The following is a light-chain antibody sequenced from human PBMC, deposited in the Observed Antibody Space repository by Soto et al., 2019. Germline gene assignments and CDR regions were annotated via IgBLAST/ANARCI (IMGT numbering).Light chain of an antibody. V-gene: IGKV1-9*01. Sequence: DIQLTQSPSFLSASVGNRVTITCRASHGISSYLAWYQQKPGKAPTLLIYAASTLQSGVPSRFSGSESGTEFTLTISSLQPEDFATYYCQQLNTYPLTFGGGTKVEIK. CDR3: QQLNTYPLT. J-gene: IGKJ4*01. CDR1: HGISSY. CDR2: AAS.